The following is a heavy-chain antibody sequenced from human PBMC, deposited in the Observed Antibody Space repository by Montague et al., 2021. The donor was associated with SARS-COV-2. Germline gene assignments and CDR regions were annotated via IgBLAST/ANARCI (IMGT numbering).Heavy chain of an antibody. CDR2: IYYSGAT. CDR3: ARGTKPYYDLWL. Sequence: SETLSLTCSVGGSFAGSSYNWLRQTPGKGLEWIGEIYYSGATDYSPSLKGRVTISADTSKNEFSLELRSVSAADTAIYYCARGTKPYYDLWLWGQGTLVTVSS. D-gene: IGHD3-3*01. V-gene: IGHV4-34*01. J-gene: IGHJ4*02. CDR1: GGSFAGSS.